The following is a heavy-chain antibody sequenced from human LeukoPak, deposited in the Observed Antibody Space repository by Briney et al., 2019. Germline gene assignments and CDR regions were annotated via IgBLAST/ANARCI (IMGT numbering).Heavy chain of an antibody. D-gene: IGHD3-3*01. Sequence: PGGSLRLSCAASGFTFSAYYMSWIRQAPGEGLEWVSYISSSGSTIYYADSVKGRFTISRDNAKNSLYLQMNSLRAEDTAVYYCARGYYDFWSGYLIDYWGQGTLVTVSS. CDR1: GFTFSAYY. J-gene: IGHJ4*02. CDR2: ISSSGSTI. V-gene: IGHV3-11*01. CDR3: ARGYYDFWSGYLIDY.